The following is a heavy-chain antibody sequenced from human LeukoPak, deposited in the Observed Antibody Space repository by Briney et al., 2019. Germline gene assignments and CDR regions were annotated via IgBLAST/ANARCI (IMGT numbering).Heavy chain of an antibody. D-gene: IGHD3-10*01. CDR1: GFIFSNHG. V-gene: IGHV3-23*01. J-gene: IGHJ6*03. CDR2: IVGDAGRT. Sequence: GGSLRLSCAASGFIFSNHGMNWVRQAPGKGLEWVSGIVGDAGRTYYADSVKGRFTISRDNAKNSLYLQMSSLRAEDTAVYYCAGGGTMVRGYYYYYMDVWGKGTTVTISS. CDR3: AGGGTMVRGYYYYYMDV.